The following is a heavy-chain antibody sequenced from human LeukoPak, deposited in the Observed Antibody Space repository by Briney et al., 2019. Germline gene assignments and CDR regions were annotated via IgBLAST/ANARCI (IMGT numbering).Heavy chain of an antibody. CDR1: GFTFSSYS. V-gene: IGHV3-21*01. D-gene: IGHD1-1*01. Sequence: PGGSLRLSCAASGFTFSSYSMNWVRQAPGKGLEWVSSMSSSSSYIYYADSVKGRFTISRDNAKNSLYLQMNSLRAEDTAVYYCARDRIDGRPKPILFDYWGQGTLVTVSS. CDR2: MSSSSSYI. J-gene: IGHJ4*02. CDR3: ARDRIDGRPKPILFDY.